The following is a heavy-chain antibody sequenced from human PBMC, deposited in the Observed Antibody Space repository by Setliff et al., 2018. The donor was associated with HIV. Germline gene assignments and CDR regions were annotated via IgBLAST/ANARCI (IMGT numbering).Heavy chain of an antibody. CDR1: GFTFTGYW. CDR2: INYDGSEK. J-gene: IGHJ5*02. D-gene: IGHD3-22*01. Sequence: GGSLRLSCAASGFTFTGYWMSWVRLAPGKGLEWVANINYDGSEKYYVDSVKGRFTISRDNAKSSLNLQMNSLKTEDTAVYYCKADSSGYPWGQGTLVTVSS. V-gene: IGHV3-7*03. CDR3: KADSSGYP.